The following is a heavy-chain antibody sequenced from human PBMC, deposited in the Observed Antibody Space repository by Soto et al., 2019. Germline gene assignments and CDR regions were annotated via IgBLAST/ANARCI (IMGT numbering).Heavy chain of an antibody. V-gene: IGHV3-30-3*01. J-gene: IGHJ6*02. CDR2: ISYDGSNK. D-gene: IGHD1-26*01. Sequence: PGKGLEWVAVISYDGSNKYYADSVKGRFTISRDNSKTTLYLQMNSLRAEDKAVYYCVRDVAGDYYCAMDVRGYGTAV. CDR3: VRDVAGDYYCAMDV.